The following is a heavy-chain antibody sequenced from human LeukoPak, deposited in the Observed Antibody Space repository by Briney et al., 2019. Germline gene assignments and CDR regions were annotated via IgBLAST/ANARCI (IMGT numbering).Heavy chain of an antibody. D-gene: IGHD1-1*01. CDR3: ARDLGPGNWFDP. CDR2: IYYSGST. V-gene: IGHV4-59*01. Sequence: SETLSLTYTVSGGSISSYYWSWIRQPPGKGLEWIGYIYYSGSTNYNPSLKSRVTISVDTSKNQFSLKLSSVTAADTAVYYCARDLGPGNWFDPWGQGTLVTVSS. J-gene: IGHJ5*02. CDR1: GGSISSYY.